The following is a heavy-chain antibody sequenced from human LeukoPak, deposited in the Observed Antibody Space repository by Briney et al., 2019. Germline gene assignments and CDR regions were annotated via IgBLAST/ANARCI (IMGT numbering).Heavy chain of an antibody. Sequence: ASVKVSCKASEYTFTDYHMHWVRQAPGQGLEWMGWINPNSGNTGYAQKFQGRVTMTRNTSISTAYMELSSLRSEDTAVYYCARGDDYGDPIDYWGQGTLVTVSS. D-gene: IGHD4-17*01. CDR2: INPNSGNT. V-gene: IGHV1-8*02. CDR1: EYTFTDYH. J-gene: IGHJ4*02. CDR3: ARGDDYGDPIDY.